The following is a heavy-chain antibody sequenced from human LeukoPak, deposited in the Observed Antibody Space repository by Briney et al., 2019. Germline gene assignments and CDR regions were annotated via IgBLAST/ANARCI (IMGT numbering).Heavy chain of an antibody. V-gene: IGHV3-30-3*01. Sequence: GALRLSCAASGFTFSSYAMHWVRQAPGKGLEWVAVISYDGSNKYYADSVKGRFTISRDNSKNTLYLQMNSLRAEDTAVYYCARDSGGPTLWGQGTLVTVSS. CDR2: ISYDGSNK. CDR3: ARDSGGPTL. J-gene: IGHJ4*02. CDR1: GFTFSSYA. D-gene: IGHD6-19*01.